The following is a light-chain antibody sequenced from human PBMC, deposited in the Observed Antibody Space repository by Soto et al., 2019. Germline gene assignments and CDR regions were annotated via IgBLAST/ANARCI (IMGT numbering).Light chain of an antibody. CDR2: DAS. V-gene: IGKV3-11*01. CDR1: QSFSSY. CDR3: PDDSFLPIP. Sequence: GWTNNTETLSLSPGERATLSCIASQSFSSYLAWYQQKPGQAPRLLIYDASNGATGIPARFSGSGSGTDFTLTISSLEPEDFAVYCCPDDSFLPIPFGQVRRLAI. J-gene: IGKJ5*01.